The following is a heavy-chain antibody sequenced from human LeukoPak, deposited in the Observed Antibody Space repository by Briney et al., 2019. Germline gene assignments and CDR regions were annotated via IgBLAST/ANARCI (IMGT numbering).Heavy chain of an antibody. V-gene: IGHV1-46*01. CDR3: AREVPNYYDSSGYYYDY. D-gene: IGHD3-22*01. CDR2: INPSGGST. CDR1: GYTFTSYY. Sequence: ASVKVSCKASGYTFTSYYMHWVRQAPGQGLEWMGIINPSGGSTSYAQKFQGRVTMTRDTSTSTVYMELSSPRSEDTAVYYCAREVPNYYDSSGYYYDYWGQGTLVTVSS. J-gene: IGHJ4*02.